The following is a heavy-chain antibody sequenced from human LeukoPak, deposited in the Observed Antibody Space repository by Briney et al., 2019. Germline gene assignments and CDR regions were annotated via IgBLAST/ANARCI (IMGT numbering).Heavy chain of an antibody. CDR2: IWYDGSNK. J-gene: IGHJ6*02. CDR1: GFTFSSYG. Sequence: PGGSLRLSCAASGFTFSSYGMHWVRQAPGKGLEWVAVIWYDGSNKYYADSVKGRSTISRDNSKNTLYLQMNSLRAEDTAVYYCARAGATVAGPYYYGMDVWGQGTTVTVSS. D-gene: IGHD6-19*01. CDR3: ARAGATVAGPYYYGMDV. V-gene: IGHV3-33*01.